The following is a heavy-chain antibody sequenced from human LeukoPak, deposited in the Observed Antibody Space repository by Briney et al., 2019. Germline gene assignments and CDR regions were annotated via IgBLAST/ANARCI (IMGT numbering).Heavy chain of an antibody. V-gene: IGHV4-4*07. J-gene: IGHJ5*02. CDR3: ARDLWFGELLLDWFDP. Sequence: SETLSLTGTGSGGSISSYYWSWIRHPAGKGLEWMGRIYTSGSTNYNPSLKSRVTMSVDTSKNQFSLKLSSVTAADTAVYYCARDLWFGELLLDWFDPWGQGTLVTVSS. CDR1: GGSISSYY. D-gene: IGHD3-10*01. CDR2: IYTSGST.